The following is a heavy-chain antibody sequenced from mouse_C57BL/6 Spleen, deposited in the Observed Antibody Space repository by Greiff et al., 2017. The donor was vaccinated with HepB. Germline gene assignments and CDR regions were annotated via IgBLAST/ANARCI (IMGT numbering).Heavy chain of an antibody. J-gene: IGHJ4*01. Sequence: VQLQQSGAELVRPGASVKLSCKASGYTFTDYYINWVKQRPGQGLEWIARIYPGSGNTYYNEKFKGKATLTAEKSSSTAYMQLSSLTSEDSAVYFCARFPPDYINYVRYAMDYWGQGTSVTVSS. CDR1: GYTFTDYY. CDR3: ARFPPDYINYVRYAMDY. CDR2: IYPGSGNT. V-gene: IGHV1-76*01. D-gene: IGHD2-5*01.